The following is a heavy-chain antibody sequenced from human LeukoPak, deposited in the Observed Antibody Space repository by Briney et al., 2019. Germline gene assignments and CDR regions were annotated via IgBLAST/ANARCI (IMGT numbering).Heavy chain of an antibody. V-gene: IGHV3-30-3*01. J-gene: IGHJ4*02. CDR1: GFTFSSYP. CDR3: ARETPRRGETRDGYR. CDR2: ISYDGSNK. D-gene: IGHD5-24*01. Sequence: GGSLRLSCAASGFTFSSYPMHWVRQAPGKGLEWVTVISYDGSNKYYADSVKGRFTISRDNSKNTLYLQMNSLRAEDTAVYYCARETPRRGETRDGYRWGQGTLVTVSS.